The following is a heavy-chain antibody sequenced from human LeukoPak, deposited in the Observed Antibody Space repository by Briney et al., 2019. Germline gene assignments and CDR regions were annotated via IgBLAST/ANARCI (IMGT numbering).Heavy chain of an antibody. D-gene: IGHD6-19*01. V-gene: IGHV4-34*01. CDR3: ARQVEVAGTCYYFDY. CDR1: GGSFGGYY. J-gene: IGHJ4*02. Sequence: SETLSLTCAVYGGSFGGYYWGWNRPPPGRGREWVGEINHSGSTKSNPSLKSRVTISVDTSKNQFSLNLSSMTAADTAVYYCARQVEVAGTCYYFDYWGQGTLVTVSS. CDR2: INHSGST.